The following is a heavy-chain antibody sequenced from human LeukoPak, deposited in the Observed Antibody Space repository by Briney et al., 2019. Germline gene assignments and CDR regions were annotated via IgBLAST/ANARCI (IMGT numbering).Heavy chain of an antibody. Sequence: ASVKVSCKASGYTFTGYYIHWVRQAPGHGLEWVGWINPSSGGTNYAQSFQGRVTMTRDTSSSTAHMELSRLRSDDTAVYYCARGDCSVSGCHGGNWFDPWGQGTLVTVSS. D-gene: IGHD2-15*01. V-gene: IGHV1-2*02. CDR3: ARGDCSVSGCHGGNWFDP. CDR2: INPSSGGT. J-gene: IGHJ5*02. CDR1: GYTFTGYY.